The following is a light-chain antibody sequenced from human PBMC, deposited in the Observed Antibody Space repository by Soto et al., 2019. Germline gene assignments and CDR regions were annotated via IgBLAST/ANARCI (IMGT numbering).Light chain of an antibody. CDR3: ASWDDRLGAVI. Sequence: QCVLTQPPSASGTPGQKVFISCSGSSSNIGGTNYAYWYQQLPGAAPKLLMHSNNLRPSGVPERISGSKFGTAASLAISGLRSEDEAVYYCASWDDRLGAVIFGGGTKLTVL. CDR1: SSNIGGTNY. V-gene: IGLV1-47*02. J-gene: IGLJ2*01. CDR2: SNN.